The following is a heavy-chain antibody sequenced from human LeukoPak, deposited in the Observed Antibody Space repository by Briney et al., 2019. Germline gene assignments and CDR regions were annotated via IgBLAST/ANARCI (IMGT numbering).Heavy chain of an antibody. J-gene: IGHJ3*02. V-gene: IGHV3-30*02. Sequence: GGSLRLSCAASGFTFSSYGMHWVRQAPGKGLEWVAFIRYDGSNKYYADSVKGRFTISRDNSKNTLYLQMNSLRAEDTAVYYSARSTTFGDGFDIWGQGTMVTVSS. CDR3: ARSTTFGDGFDI. D-gene: IGHD3-16*01. CDR1: GFTFSSYG. CDR2: IRYDGSNK.